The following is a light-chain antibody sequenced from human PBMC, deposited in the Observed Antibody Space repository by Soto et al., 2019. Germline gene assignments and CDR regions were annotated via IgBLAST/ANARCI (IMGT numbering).Light chain of an antibody. Sequence: DIQVTQSPSTLSASVGDRVTFTCRASQSVSGWLAWYQQKPGEAPKLLIYDASALPRGVPSRFSGSGSGTKFTLTIASLQPDDFATYYCQQYETFSGTFGPGTKVDIK. CDR3: QQYETFSGT. CDR2: DAS. V-gene: IGKV1-5*01. CDR1: QSVSGW. J-gene: IGKJ1*01.